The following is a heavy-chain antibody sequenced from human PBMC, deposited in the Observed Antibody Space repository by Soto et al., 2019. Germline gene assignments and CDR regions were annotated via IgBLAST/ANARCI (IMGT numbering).Heavy chain of an antibody. J-gene: IGHJ4*02. CDR1: GFTFSSDW. CDR2: INTDGSDT. Sequence: GSLRLSCAASGFTFSSDWMHWVRQAPGKGLVWVSRINTDGSDTSYADSVKGRFTISRDNAKNMLYLQMNSLRAEDTAVYYCARSPYSYGPIDYWGQGTLVTSPQ. D-gene: IGHD5-18*01. V-gene: IGHV3-74*01. CDR3: ARSPYSYGPIDY.